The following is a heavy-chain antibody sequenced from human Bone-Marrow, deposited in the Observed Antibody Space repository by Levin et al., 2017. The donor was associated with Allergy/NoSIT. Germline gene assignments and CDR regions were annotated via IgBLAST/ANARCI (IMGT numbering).Heavy chain of an antibody. CDR1: GFTFDDYA. CDR3: AKDKRGGAGGWDLFDY. J-gene: IGHJ4*02. Sequence: PGGSLRLSCAASGFTFDDYAMHWVRQAPGKGLEWVSGISWNTNSIGYADSVKGRFTISRDNAKNSVYLQMNTLRAEDSALYYCAKDKRGGAGGWDLFDYWGQGTLVTVSS. D-gene: IGHD6-19*01. V-gene: IGHV3-9*01. CDR2: ISWNTNSI.